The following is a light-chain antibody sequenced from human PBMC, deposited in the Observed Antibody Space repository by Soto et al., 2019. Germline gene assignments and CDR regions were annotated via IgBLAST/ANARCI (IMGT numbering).Light chain of an antibody. CDR3: QQYNDWPWT. J-gene: IGKJ1*01. CDR2: AAS. Sequence: EIVMTQSPAALSLSPGERATLSCRASQSVRSNLAWYQQRPGQAPRLLIYAASIGATGVPARFSGSGSGTEFTLTISSLQSEDFAVSFCQQYNDWPWTFGKGTKV. V-gene: IGKV3-15*01. CDR1: QSVRSN.